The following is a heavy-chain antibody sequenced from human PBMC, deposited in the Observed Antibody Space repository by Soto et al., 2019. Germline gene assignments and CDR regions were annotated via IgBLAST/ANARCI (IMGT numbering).Heavy chain of an antibody. CDR3: ARGTAILFYYFDY. V-gene: IGHV4-30-4*01. J-gene: IGHJ4*02. D-gene: IGHD5-18*01. Sequence: QVQLQESGPGLVKPSQTLSLTCSVSGGSISSGNYYWSWLRQSPGKGLEWIGYMYYRAIPYYNPSLKSRVTISVDASKNQFSLNMTSVTAADTAVYYCARGTAILFYYFDYWGQGSLVTVSS. CDR1: GGSISSGNYY. CDR2: MYYRAIP.